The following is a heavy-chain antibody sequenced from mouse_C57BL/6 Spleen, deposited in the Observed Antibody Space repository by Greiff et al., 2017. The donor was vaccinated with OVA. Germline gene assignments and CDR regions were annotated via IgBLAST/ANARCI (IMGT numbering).Heavy chain of an antibody. D-gene: IGHD1-1*01. J-gene: IGHJ1*03. CDR3: APSDDSSYDWCCDD. CDR2: IDPEDGGT. V-gene: IGHV14-2*01. Sequence: EVQLQQSGAELVKPGASVKLSCTASGFNIKDYYMNWVKQRTEQGLEWIGRIDPEDGGTKYAPKFQGKATITADTSSNTAYLQLSSLTSEDTAVYSCAPSDDSSYDWCCDDWGTGTPVTVSA. CDR1: GFNIKDYY.